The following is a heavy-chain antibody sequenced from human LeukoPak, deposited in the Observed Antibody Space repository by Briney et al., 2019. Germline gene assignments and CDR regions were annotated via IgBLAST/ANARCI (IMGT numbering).Heavy chain of an antibody. CDR2: IYYSGGT. V-gene: IGHV4-39*01. CDR1: GGSISSSSYF. CDR3: ARRLTCSGGSCYSYWFDP. J-gene: IGHJ5*02. D-gene: IGHD2-15*01. Sequence: SETLSLTCTVSGGSISSSSYFWGWIGQPPGKGLEWIGSIYYSGGTYYNPSLKSRVTISVDTSKNQFSLKLSSVTAADTAVYYCARRLTCSGGSCYSYWFDPWGQGTLVTVSS.